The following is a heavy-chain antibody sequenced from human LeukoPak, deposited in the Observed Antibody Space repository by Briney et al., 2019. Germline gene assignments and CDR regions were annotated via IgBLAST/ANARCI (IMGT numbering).Heavy chain of an antibody. CDR1: GYTFTSYY. CDR2: INPSGGST. D-gene: IGHD2-2*02. J-gene: IGHJ6*02. CDR3: ARDRDIVVVPAAIRGDYYYGMDV. Sequence: GASVKVSCKASGYTFTSYYMHWVRQAPGQGLEWMGIINPSGGSTSYAQKFQGRATMTRDTSTSTVYMELSSLRSEDTAVYYCARDRDIVVVPAAIRGDYYYGMDVWGQGTTVTVSS. V-gene: IGHV1-46*01.